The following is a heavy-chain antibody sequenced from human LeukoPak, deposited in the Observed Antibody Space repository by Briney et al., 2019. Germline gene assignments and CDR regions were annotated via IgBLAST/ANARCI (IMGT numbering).Heavy chain of an antibody. CDR1: GFTFSSYG. J-gene: IGHJ4*02. V-gene: IGHV3-33*01. Sequence: PGRSLRLSCAASGFTFSSYGMHWVRQAPGKGLEWVAVIWYDGSNKYYADSVKGRFTIPRDNSKNTLYLQMNSLRAEDTAVYYCARDGGTYDYGDYALLDYWGQGTLVTVSS. D-gene: IGHD4-17*01. CDR3: ARDGGTYDYGDYALLDY. CDR2: IWYDGSNK.